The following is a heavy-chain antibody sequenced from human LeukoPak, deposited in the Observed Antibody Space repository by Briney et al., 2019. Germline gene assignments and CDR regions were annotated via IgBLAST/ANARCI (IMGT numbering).Heavy chain of an antibody. CDR3: AKDKGSGYPYYFDY. J-gene: IGHJ4*02. V-gene: IGHV3-30*18. CDR2: ISYDGSNK. D-gene: IGHD3-22*01. Sequence: PGRSLRLSCAASGFTFSSYGMHWVRQAPGKGLEWVAVISYDGSNKYYADSVKGRFTISRDNSKNTLYLQMNSLRAEDTAVYYCAKDKGSGYPYYFDYWGQGTLVTVSS. CDR1: GFTFSSYG.